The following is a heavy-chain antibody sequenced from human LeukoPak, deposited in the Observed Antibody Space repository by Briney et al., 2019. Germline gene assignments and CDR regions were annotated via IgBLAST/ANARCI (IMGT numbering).Heavy chain of an antibody. D-gene: IGHD3-22*01. CDR3: AGSDSSGYGPDAFDI. CDR2: ISSSGSTI. J-gene: IGHJ3*02. V-gene: IGHV3-11*01. CDR1: GFTFSDYY. Sequence: GSLRLSCAASGFTFSDYYMSWIRQAPGKGLEWVSYISSSGSTIYYADSVKGRFTISRDNAKNSLYLQMNSLRAEDTAVYYCAGSDSSGYGPDAFDIWGQGTMVTVSS.